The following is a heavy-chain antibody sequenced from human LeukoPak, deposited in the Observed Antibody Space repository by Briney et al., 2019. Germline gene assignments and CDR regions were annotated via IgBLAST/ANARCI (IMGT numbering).Heavy chain of an antibody. CDR3: ARGRRLGY. Sequence: SETLSLTCAVYGGSFSGYYWSWIRQPPGKGLEWIGEINHSGSTNYNPSLKSRVTISVDTSKNQFSLKLSSVTAVDTAVYYCARGRRLGYWGQGTLVTVSS. CDR2: INHSGST. CDR1: GGSFSGYY. V-gene: IGHV4-34*01. D-gene: IGHD3-16*01. J-gene: IGHJ4*02.